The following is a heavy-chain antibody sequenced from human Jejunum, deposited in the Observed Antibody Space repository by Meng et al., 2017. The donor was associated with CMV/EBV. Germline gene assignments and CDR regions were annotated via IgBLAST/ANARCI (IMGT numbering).Heavy chain of an antibody. J-gene: IGHJ4*02. V-gene: IGHV4-30-4*01. CDR2: IYESGST. D-gene: IGHD1-14*01. Sequence: VSGDSLISGDSYWRWLRQPPGKGLEWIGYIYESGSTSYHPSLESRVTISVDTSKNQFSLKVMSVTAADTAVYYCAREGTNSYYFDYWGQGTLVTVSS. CDR1: GDSLISGDSY. CDR3: AREGTNSYYFDY.